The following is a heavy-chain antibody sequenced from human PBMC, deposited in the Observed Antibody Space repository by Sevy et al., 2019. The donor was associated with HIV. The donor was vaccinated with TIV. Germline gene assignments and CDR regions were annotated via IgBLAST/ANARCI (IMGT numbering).Heavy chain of an antibody. D-gene: IGHD3-22*01. CDR2: FDPEDGER. CDR1: GYTLNQLS. Sequence: ASVKVSCKVSGYTLNQLSMHWVRQAPGKGLEWMGSFDPEDGERFYAQKFQGRVTMTEDTSTDIAYMELGSLRSEDTAVYYCATTKDYYESSGCPFDYWGQGTLVTVSS. CDR3: ATTKDYYESSGCPFDY. V-gene: IGHV1-24*01. J-gene: IGHJ4*02.